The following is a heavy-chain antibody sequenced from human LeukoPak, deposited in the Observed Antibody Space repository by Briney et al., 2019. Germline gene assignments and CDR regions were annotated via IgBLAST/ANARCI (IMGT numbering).Heavy chain of an antibody. D-gene: IGHD6-19*01. CDR1: GYTLTELS. Sequence: GASVKVSCKVSGYTLTELSTHWVRQAPGKGLEWMGGSDPEDGETIYAQKFQGRVTMTEDTSTDTAYMELSSLRSEDTAVYYCATVRAVAGPGVYYFDYWGQGTLVTVSS. J-gene: IGHJ4*02. CDR3: ATVRAVAGPGVYYFDY. CDR2: SDPEDGET. V-gene: IGHV1-24*01.